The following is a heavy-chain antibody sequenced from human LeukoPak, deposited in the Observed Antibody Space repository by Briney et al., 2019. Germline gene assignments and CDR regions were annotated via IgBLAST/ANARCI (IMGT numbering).Heavy chain of an antibody. CDR1: GGSISGYY. V-gene: IGHV4-4*07. J-gene: IGHJ4*02. D-gene: IGHD3-10*01. Sequence: SETLSLTCTVSGGSISGYYWNWIRQPAGKGLEWIGRIYISGSTNYNPSLKSRVTMSIDTSKNQFSLNLSPVTAADTAVYYCARAGDGSGSYDNADYDYWGQGTLVTVSS. CDR3: ARAGDGSGSYDNADYDY. CDR2: IYISGST.